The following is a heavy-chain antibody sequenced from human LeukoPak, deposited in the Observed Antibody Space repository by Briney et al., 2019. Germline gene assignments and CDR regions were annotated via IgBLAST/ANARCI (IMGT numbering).Heavy chain of an antibody. Sequence: GESLKISCQCSGYTFTSYWIGGVRQLPGKGLEWMGIIYPGDSDTRDSPSFQGQVTISADKSIRTAYLQWSSLKASDTAMYYCARHSRPGATTDYYYMDVWGKGTTVTVSS. V-gene: IGHV5-51*01. CDR3: ARHSRPGATTDYYYMDV. J-gene: IGHJ6*03. D-gene: IGHD1-26*01. CDR1: GYTFTSYW. CDR2: IYPGDSDT.